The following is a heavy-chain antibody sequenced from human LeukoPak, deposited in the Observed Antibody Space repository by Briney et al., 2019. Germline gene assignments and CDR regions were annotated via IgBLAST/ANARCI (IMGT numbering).Heavy chain of an antibody. Sequence: AGGSLRLSCAASGFTFSSHAMSWVRQAPGKGLEWVSIIGGNGGNTYYADSVKGRFTISRDNSKNTLFLQMNSLRAEDTAVYYCSKRDYYDNYFDYWGQGTLVTVSS. CDR1: GFTFSSHA. CDR2: IGGNGGNT. D-gene: IGHD3-22*01. J-gene: IGHJ4*02. CDR3: SKRDYYDNYFDY. V-gene: IGHV3-23*01.